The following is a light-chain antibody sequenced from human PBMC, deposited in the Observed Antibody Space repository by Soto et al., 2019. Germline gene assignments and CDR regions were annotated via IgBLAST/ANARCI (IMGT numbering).Light chain of an antibody. J-gene: IGKJ3*01. Sequence: IVLTQSPATLSLSPGERATLSCRASQSVGSYLAWYQQKPGQAPRLLIYDISNRATGIPARFSGSGSGTDFTLTINSLEPEDLAVYYCQQRSNWSGFTFGPGTKVDIK. CDR1: QSVGSY. CDR3: QQRSNWSGFT. V-gene: IGKV3-11*01. CDR2: DIS.